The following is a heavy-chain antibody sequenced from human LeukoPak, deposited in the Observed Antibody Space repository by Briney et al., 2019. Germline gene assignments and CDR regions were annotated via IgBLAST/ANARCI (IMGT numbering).Heavy chain of an antibody. Sequence: PSETLSLTCTVSGGSISNYYWNWIRQPPGKGLEWIGFIYSSGTTNYNPSLKSRLSFSIDTSKNQFSLKLTSMTAADTAVYYCARTYYGDNWFDPWGQGTLVTVSS. J-gene: IGHJ5*02. CDR2: IYSSGTT. CDR1: GGSISNYY. CDR3: ARTYYGDNWFDP. V-gene: IGHV4-59*01. D-gene: IGHD3-10*01.